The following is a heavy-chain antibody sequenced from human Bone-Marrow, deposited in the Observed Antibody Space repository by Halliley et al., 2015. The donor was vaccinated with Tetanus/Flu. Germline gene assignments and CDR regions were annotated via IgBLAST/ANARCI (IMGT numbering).Heavy chain of an antibody. Sequence: TLSLTCSVSGGSIRSGGYYWSWIRRHPGKGLEWIGQIYHTGSSDYSPSLKSRLTIAVDTSKNQFSLNLSSVTAADTAVYYCARMGNVGMPTIVDVFDVWGQGTMVTVSS. J-gene: IGHJ3*01. V-gene: IGHV4-31*03. D-gene: IGHD1-1*01. CDR2: IYHTGSS. CDR1: GGSIRSGGYY. CDR3: ARMGNVGMPTIVDVFDV.